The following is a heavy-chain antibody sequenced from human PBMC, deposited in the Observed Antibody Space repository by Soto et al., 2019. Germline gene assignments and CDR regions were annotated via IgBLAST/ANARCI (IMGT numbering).Heavy chain of an antibody. CDR2: INHSGST. J-gene: IGHJ6*03. D-gene: IGHD3-16*01. CDR1: GGSFSGYY. CDR3: ARGLKLVWGRYYYYYMDV. Sequence: QVQLQQWGAGLLKPSETLSLTCAVYGGSFSGYYWSWIRQPPGKGLEWIGEINHSGSTNYNPSLKSRVTISVDTSKNQFSLQLSSVTAADTAVYYCARGLKLVWGRYYYYYMDVWGKGTTVTVSS. V-gene: IGHV4-34*01.